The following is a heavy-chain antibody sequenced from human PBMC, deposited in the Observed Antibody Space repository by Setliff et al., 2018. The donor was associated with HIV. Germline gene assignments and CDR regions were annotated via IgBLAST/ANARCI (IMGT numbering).Heavy chain of an antibody. V-gene: IGHV4-39*07. D-gene: IGHD1-26*01. J-gene: IGHJ4*02. CDR3: ARGAGYSRHFDF. Sequence: LSLTCTVSGDPISSGSYYWTWIRQPPGKGLEWIGEINDTGSTSYNPSLKSRVTISRDTSKNQFSLKMTSVTAADTAVYYCARGAGYSRHFDFWGRGTLVTVSS. CDR2: INDTGST. CDR1: GDPISSGSYY.